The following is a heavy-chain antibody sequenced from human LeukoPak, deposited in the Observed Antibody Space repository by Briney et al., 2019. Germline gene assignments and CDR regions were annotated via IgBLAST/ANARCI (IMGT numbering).Heavy chain of an antibody. CDR3: ARHAQRLSSFDP. D-gene: IGHD1-26*01. Sequence: SESLSLTCTVSGGSFSRSSYYWGWIRQPPGKGLEWIGSIYYSGSTYYNPSLQSRVTISVDTSKNQFSLKLSSVTAADTAVYYCARHAQRLSSFDPWGQGTLVTVSA. V-gene: IGHV4-39*01. J-gene: IGHJ5*02. CDR2: IYYSGST. CDR1: GGSFSRSSYY.